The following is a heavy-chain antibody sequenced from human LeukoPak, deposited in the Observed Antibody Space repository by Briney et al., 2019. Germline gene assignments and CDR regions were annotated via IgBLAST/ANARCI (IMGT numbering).Heavy chain of an antibody. V-gene: IGHV1-2*02. CDR1: GYTSTGYY. CDR2: INPNSGGT. D-gene: IGHD3-16*01. Sequence: ASVKVSCKASGYTSTGYYMHWVRQAPGQGLEWMGWINPNSGGTNYAQKFQGRVTMTRDTSISTAYMELSRLRSDDTAVYYCARAALRLFDYYYYYMDVWGKGTTVTVSS. J-gene: IGHJ6*03. CDR3: ARAALRLFDYYYYYMDV.